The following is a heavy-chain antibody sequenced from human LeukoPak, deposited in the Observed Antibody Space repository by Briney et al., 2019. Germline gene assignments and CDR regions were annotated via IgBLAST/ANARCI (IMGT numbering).Heavy chain of an antibody. J-gene: IGHJ4*02. CDR1: GGSIRSGGDY. CDR2: IHYSEST. V-gene: IGHV4-31*03. Sequence: SETLSLTCTVSGGSIRSGGDYWSWIRQRPGEGLEWIGYIHYSESTYYNPSLRSRVTISVDTSKNQFSLKLNSVTAADTAVYFCARGHEDYDSSGYYRFDYWGQGTLVTVSS. D-gene: IGHD3-22*01. CDR3: ARGHEDYDSSGYYRFDY.